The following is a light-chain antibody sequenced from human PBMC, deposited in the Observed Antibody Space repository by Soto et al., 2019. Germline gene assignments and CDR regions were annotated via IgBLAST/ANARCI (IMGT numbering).Light chain of an antibody. J-gene: IGKJ4*01. CDR2: GAS. CDR1: QSVSSSY. V-gene: IGKV3-20*01. CDR3: HQYDSSPLT. Sequence: EIVLTQSPGTLSLSPGERATLSCRASQSVSSSYLAWYQQKPGQAPRLLIYGASSRATGIPDRFSGSGSGTDFTLTNSRLEPEDFAVYYCHQYDSSPLTFGGGPKVEIK.